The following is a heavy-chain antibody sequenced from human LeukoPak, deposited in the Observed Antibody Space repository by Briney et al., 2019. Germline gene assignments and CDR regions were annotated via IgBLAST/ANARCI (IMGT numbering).Heavy chain of an antibody. Sequence: GGSLRLSCAASAFSLNAYNMNWVRQAPGKGLEWVSAISGSGGSTYYADSVKGRFTISRDNSKNTLYLQMNSLRAEDTAVYYCAHLRGYDILTGYYADLGIDYWGQGTLVTVSS. J-gene: IGHJ4*02. CDR2: ISGSGGST. D-gene: IGHD3-9*01. V-gene: IGHV3-23*01. CDR3: AHLRGYDILTGYYADLGIDY. CDR1: AFSLNAYN.